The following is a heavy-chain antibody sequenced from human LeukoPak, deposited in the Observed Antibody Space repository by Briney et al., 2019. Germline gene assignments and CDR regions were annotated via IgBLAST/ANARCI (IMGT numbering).Heavy chain of an antibody. Sequence: SETLSLTCTVSGGSISSSSYYWGWIRQPPGKGLEWIGYIYYSGSTNYNPSLKSRVTISVDTSKNQFSLKLSSVTAADTAMYYCARVSRGNSVGGDYWGQGTLVTVSS. D-gene: IGHD4-23*01. CDR1: GGSISSSSYY. CDR2: IYYSGST. CDR3: ARVSRGNSVGGDY. J-gene: IGHJ4*02. V-gene: IGHV4-61*05.